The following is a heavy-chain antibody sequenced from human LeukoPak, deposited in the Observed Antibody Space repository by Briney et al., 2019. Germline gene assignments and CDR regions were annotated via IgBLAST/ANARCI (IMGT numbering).Heavy chain of an antibody. V-gene: IGHV3-53*01. CDR3: AYSSGYYXYGMDV. D-gene: IGHD3-22*01. CDR2: IYSGGST. CDR1: GFTVSSNY. J-gene: IGHJ6*02. Sequence: PGGSLRLSCAASGFTVSSNYMRWVRQAPGKGREGVSVIYSGGSTYYAHSVKGRFTISRDKSKNTLYLQMNSLRAEDTAVYYCAYSSGYYXYGMDVWGQGTTVTVSS.